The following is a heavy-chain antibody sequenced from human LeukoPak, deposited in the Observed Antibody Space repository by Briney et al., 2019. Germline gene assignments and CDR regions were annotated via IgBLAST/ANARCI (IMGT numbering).Heavy chain of an antibody. J-gene: IGHJ6*03. Sequence: QPGGSLRLSCAASGITFSNYAMSWVRQAPGKGLEWVSSISGGGGITNYADSVKGRFTISRDNSKYTLFLQMNSLRAEDTAVYYCAKYGVDCSSTSCYPLYYMDVWGKGTTVTVSS. CDR2: ISGGGGIT. V-gene: IGHV3-23*01. D-gene: IGHD2-2*01. CDR3: AKYGVDCSSTSCYPLYYMDV. CDR1: GITFSNYA.